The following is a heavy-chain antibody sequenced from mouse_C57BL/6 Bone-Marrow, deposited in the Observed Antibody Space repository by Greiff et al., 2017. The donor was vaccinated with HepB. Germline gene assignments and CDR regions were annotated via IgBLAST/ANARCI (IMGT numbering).Heavy chain of an antibody. CDR2: IYPGSGST. Sequence: QVQLQQPGAELVKPGASVKMSCKASGYTFTSYWITWVKQRPGQGLEWIGDIYPGSGSTNYNEKFKSKATLTVDTSSSTAYMQLSSLTAEDSAVYYCARDYYGSSWYFDVWGTGTTVTVSS. CDR1: GYTFTSYW. J-gene: IGHJ1*03. D-gene: IGHD1-1*01. V-gene: IGHV1-55*01. CDR3: ARDYYGSSWYFDV.